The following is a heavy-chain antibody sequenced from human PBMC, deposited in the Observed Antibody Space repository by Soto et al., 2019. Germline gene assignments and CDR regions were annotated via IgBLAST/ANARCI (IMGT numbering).Heavy chain of an antibody. CDR3: AKDPRRFGELFPSFDY. CDR2: ISGSGGST. J-gene: IGHJ4*02. Sequence: GGSLRLSCAASGFTFSSYAMSWVRQAPGKGLEWVSAISGSGGSTYYADSVKGRFTISRDNSKNTLYLQMNSLRAEDTAVYYCAKDPRRFGELFPSFDYWGQGTLVTVSS. D-gene: IGHD3-10*01. CDR1: GFTFSSYA. V-gene: IGHV3-23*01.